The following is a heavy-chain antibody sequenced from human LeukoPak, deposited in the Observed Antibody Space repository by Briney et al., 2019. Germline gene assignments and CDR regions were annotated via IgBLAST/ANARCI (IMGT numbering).Heavy chain of an antibody. V-gene: IGHV4-31*03. CDR3: ARDRSGYGDFDY. J-gene: IGHJ4*02. CDR2: IYYSGST. CDR1: GGSISSGGYY. D-gene: IGHD3-3*01. Sequence: NPSETLSLTRTVSGGSISSGGYYWSWIRQHPGKGLEWIGYIYYSGSTYYNPSLKSRVSISVDTSKNQFSLKLSSVTAADTAVYYCARDRSGYGDFDYWGQGTLVTVSS.